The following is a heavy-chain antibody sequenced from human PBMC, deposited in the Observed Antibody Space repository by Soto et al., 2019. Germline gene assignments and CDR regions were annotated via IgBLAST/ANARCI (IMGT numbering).Heavy chain of an antibody. J-gene: IGHJ4*02. CDR3: VVDTSGLLDY. V-gene: IGHV3-33*03. CDR1: GFNFGSNG. Sequence: GGSLSLSCAASGFNFGSNGMHWVRQAPGKGLEWVAVIWYDGNKKYYGDSVRGRFTISRDNSKNTLYLEMNSLRAEDTAVYYCVVDTSGLLDYWGQGTQVTVSA. D-gene: IGHD3-22*01. CDR2: IWYDGNKK.